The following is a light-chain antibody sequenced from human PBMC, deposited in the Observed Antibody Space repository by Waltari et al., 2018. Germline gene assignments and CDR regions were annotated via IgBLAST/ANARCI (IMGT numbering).Light chain of an antibody. CDR1: NIESKS. V-gene: IGLV3-21*01. J-gene: IGLJ1*01. CDR2: YDS. CDR3: QVWSTMTDPGV. Sequence: SYVLTQPPSVSVAPGETAKLTCGGNNIESKSVHWYRQRPGQAPVLVISYDSDRPSGFPDRLSGSNSGNTATLTISRVEAGDEADYYCQVWSTMTDPGVFGAGTEVTVL.